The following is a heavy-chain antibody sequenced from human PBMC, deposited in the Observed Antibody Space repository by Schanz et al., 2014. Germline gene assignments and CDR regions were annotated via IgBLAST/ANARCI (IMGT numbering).Heavy chain of an antibody. CDR3: AVLGGFGELPLDY. V-gene: IGHV3-66*02. CDR2: IYINAGST. D-gene: IGHD3-10*01. CDR1: GFTVSSNY. Sequence: EVQVVESGGGLVRPGGSLRLSCAVSGFTVSSNYMSWVRQAPGRGLEWVSTIYINAGSTRYADSVKGRFTISRDNSKNTLYLQMNSLRAEDTAVYYCAVLGGFGELPLDYRGQGTLVTVSS. J-gene: IGHJ4*02.